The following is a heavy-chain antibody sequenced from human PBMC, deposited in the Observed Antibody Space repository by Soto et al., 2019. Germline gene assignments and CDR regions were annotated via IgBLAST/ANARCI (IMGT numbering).Heavy chain of an antibody. J-gene: IGHJ6*02. CDR1: GFTFSSYA. D-gene: IGHD1-26*01. V-gene: IGHV3-23*01. CDR3: AKDTEATNNYYYYYGMDV. CDR2: ISGSGGST. Sequence: GGSLRLSCAASGFTFSSYAMSWVRQAPGKGLEWVSAISGSGGSTYYADSVKGRFTISRDNSKNTLYLQMNSLRAEDTAVYYCAKDTEATNNYYYYYGMDVWGQGTTVTVSS.